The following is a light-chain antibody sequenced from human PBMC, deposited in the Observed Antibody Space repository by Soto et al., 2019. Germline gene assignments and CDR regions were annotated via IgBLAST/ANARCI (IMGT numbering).Light chain of an antibody. CDR1: QGITNH. J-gene: IGKJ1*01. CDR2: EAS. Sequence: DIQMTQSPTSLSVSVGDRATITCQASQGITNHLDWYQQKPGKAPELLIYEASNLETGVPSRFSGAGSGTTFTFTSLKSQADAIESYYWQQYCPPHRTFGHGTKV. V-gene: IGKV1-33*01. CDR3: QQYCPPHRT.